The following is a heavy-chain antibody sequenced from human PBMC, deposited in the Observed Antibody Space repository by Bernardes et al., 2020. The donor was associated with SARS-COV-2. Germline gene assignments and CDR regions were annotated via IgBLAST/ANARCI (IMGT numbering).Heavy chain of an antibody. CDR3: ASSAERSGSYSNY. Sequence: SETLSLTCTVSGGSISSSSYYWGWIRQPPGKGLEWIGSIYYSGSTYYNPSLKSRVTISVDTSKNQFSLKLSSVTAADTAVYYCASSAERSGSYSNYWGQGTLVTVSS. J-gene: IGHJ4*02. CDR1: GGSISSSSYY. V-gene: IGHV4-39*01. CDR2: IYYSGST. D-gene: IGHD1-26*01.